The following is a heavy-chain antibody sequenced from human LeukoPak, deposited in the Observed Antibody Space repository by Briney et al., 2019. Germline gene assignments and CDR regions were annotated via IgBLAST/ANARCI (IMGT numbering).Heavy chain of an antibody. J-gene: IGHJ4*02. CDR2: IYYSGST. V-gene: IGHV4-39*01. CDR1: GGSISSSSYY. CDR3: ARHTGYSSSPEYFDY. D-gene: IGHD6-6*01. Sequence: SSETLSLTCTVSGGSISSSSYYWGWIRQPPGKGLEWIGSIYYSGSTYYNPSLKSRVTISVDTSKNQFSLKLSSVTAADTAVYYCARHTGYSSSPEYFDYWGQGTLVTVSS.